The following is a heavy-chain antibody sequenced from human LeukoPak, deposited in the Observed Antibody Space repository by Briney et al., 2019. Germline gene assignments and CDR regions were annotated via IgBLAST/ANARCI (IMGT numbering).Heavy chain of an antibody. Sequence: GGSLRLSCAASGFSFTTYWMGWVRQAPGKGLEWVANINQDGSETYYVDSVKGRFTISRDNAKNSLYLQMNSLRAEDTAVYYCARERAIILFGAFDIWGQGTMVTVSS. J-gene: IGHJ3*02. D-gene: IGHD3-3*01. V-gene: IGHV3-7*01. CDR2: INQDGSET. CDR1: GFSFTTYW. CDR3: ARERAIILFGAFDI.